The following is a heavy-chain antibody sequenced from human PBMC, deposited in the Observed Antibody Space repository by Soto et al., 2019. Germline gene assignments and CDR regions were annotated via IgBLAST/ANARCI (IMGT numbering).Heavy chain of an antibody. CDR1: GGSFSGYY. Sequence: PSETLSLTCAVYGGSFSGYYWSWIRQPPGKGLEWIGEINHSGSTNYNPSLKSRVTISVDTSKNQFSLKLSSVTAADTAVYYCARATPSLSNWFDPWGQGTLVTVSS. CDR2: INHSGST. V-gene: IGHV4-34*01. CDR3: ARATPSLSNWFDP. J-gene: IGHJ5*02.